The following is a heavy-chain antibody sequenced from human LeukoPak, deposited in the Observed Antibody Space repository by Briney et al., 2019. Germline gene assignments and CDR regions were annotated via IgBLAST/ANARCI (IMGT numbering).Heavy chain of an antibody. CDR3: AILTNGYGYFDY. CDR2: ISHSGST. D-gene: IGHD5-18*01. J-gene: IGHJ4*02. V-gene: IGHV4-34*01. Sequence: SETLSLTCAVYGGSFSGYYWSWIRQPPGKGLEWIGEISHSGSTNYNPSLESRVTLSVDTSKNQFSLKLTSETAADTAVYYCAILTNGYGYFDYWGQGTLVTVSS. CDR1: GGSFSGYY.